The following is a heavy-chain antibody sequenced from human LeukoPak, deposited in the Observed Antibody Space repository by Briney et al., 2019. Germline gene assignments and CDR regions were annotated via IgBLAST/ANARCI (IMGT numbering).Heavy chain of an antibody. CDR1: GFTFSTYA. CDR3: AKRYSNNWYYFDY. J-gene: IGHJ4*02. D-gene: IGHD6-13*01. CDR2: IWYDGINK. Sequence: GGSLRLSCAASGFTFSTYAMSWVRQAPGKGLEWVAVIWYDGINKYYADSVKGRFTMSRDNSKNTLYLQMNSLRAEDTAVYYCAKRYSNNWYYFDYWGQGTLVTVSS. V-gene: IGHV3-33*06.